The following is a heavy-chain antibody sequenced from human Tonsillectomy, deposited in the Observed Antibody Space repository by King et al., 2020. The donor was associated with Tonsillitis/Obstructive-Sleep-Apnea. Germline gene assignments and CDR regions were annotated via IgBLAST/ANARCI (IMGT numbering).Heavy chain of an antibody. J-gene: IGHJ6*03. V-gene: IGHV3-21*06. CDR2: ISSSSSYI. CDR3: AREDGGYCSSTSCYSEGLDYYYYYMDV. Sequence: VQLVESGGGLVKPGGSLRLSCAASGFTFSSYNMSWVRQAPGKGLEWVSSISSSSSYIYYADSVKGRFTISIDNAKNQLYLQMNSLRAEDTAVYYCAREDGGYCSSTSCYSEGLDYYYYYMDVWGKGTTVTVSS. D-gene: IGHD2-2*03. CDR1: GFTFSSYN.